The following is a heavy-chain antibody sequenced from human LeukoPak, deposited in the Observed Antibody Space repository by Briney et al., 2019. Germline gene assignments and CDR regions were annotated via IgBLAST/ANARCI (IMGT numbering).Heavy chain of an antibody. CDR3: ASAYYYDSSGYYPPWN. V-gene: IGHV3-21*01. D-gene: IGHD3-22*01. CDR2: ISSSSSYI. J-gene: IGHJ4*02. Sequence: PGGSLRLSCAASGFTFSYYNMNWVRQAPGKGLERVSSISSSSSYIYYADSVKGRFTISRDNAKNSLYLQMNSLRAEDTAVYYCASAYYYDSSGYYPPWNWGQGTLVTVSS. CDR1: GFTFSYYN.